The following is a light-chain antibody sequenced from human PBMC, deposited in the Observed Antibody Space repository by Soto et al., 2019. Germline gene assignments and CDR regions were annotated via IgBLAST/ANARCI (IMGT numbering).Light chain of an antibody. CDR3: QQYGTSEII. J-gene: IGKJ5*01. Sequence: IVLSHSPGNLALFPGNRGPLSSNGSQSLTNSYIAWYQVKPGQAPRLLIYDTSSRATGIPDRFSGSGSGTDFTLTITRLEPEDFAVFYCQQYGTSEIIFGQGTRLEIK. V-gene: IGKV3-20*01. CDR2: DTS. CDR1: QSLTNSY.